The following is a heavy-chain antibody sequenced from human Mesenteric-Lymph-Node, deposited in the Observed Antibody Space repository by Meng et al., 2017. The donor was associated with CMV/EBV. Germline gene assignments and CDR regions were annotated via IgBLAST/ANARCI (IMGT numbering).Heavy chain of an antibody. Sequence: LRLSCTVSGGSVSSGDYFWSWIRQPPGKGLEWIAYIYYSGSTYYNPSLKSRLTLSVDMSKNQFSLKLSSVTAADTAVYYCARVVHNWFDPWGQGTLVTVSS. J-gene: IGHJ5*02. V-gene: IGHV4-30-4*08. CDR2: IYYSGST. CDR3: ARVVHNWFDP. CDR1: GGSVSSGDYF.